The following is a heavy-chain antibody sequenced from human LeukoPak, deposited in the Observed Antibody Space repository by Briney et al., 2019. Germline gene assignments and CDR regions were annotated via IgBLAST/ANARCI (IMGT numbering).Heavy chain of an antibody. CDR3: ATDRGR. V-gene: IGHV3-23*01. CDR2: ISGSGDST. CDR1: GFTFTPYA. Sequence: PGGFLRLSCAASGFTFTPYAMRWVRQAPGKGLECVSGISGSGDSTDYADSVKGRFTISRDNSKSTLYLQMNSLRAEDTAIYYCATDRGRWGQGTMVTVSS. J-gene: IGHJ3*01.